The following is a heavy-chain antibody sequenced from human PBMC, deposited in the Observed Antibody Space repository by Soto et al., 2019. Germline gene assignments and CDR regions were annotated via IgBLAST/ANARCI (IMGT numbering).Heavy chain of an antibody. V-gene: IGHV1-46*01. D-gene: IGHD5-12*01. Sequence: ASVKVSCKASGYTFTSYYMHWVRQAPGQGLEWMGIINPSGGSTSYAQKFQGRVTMTRDTSTSTVYMELSSLRSEDTAVYYCARGWVDIVATINFPHDYWGQGTLVTVSS. J-gene: IGHJ4*02. CDR2: INPSGGST. CDR3: ARGWVDIVATINFPHDY. CDR1: GYTFTSYY.